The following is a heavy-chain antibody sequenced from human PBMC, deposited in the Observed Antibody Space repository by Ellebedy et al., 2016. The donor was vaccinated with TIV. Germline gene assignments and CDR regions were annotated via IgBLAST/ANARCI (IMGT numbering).Heavy chain of an antibody. J-gene: IGHJ3*02. V-gene: IGHV1-3*01. CDR1: GYTFTSYA. D-gene: IGHD3-10*01. Sequence: ASVKVSXXASGYTFTSYAMHWVRQAPGQRLEWMGWINAGNGNTKYSQKFQGRVTITRDTSASTAYMELSSLRSEDTAVYYCARDWSGAYAFDIWGQGTMVTVSS. CDR2: INAGNGNT. CDR3: ARDWSGAYAFDI.